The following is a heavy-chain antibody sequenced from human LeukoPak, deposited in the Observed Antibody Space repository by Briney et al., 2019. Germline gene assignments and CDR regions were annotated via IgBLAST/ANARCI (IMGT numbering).Heavy chain of an antibody. CDR3: ARTYGSGSYYNPPYYYMDV. D-gene: IGHD3-10*01. V-gene: IGHV1-2*02. J-gene: IGHJ6*03. CDR2: INPNSGGT. CDR1: GYTFTGYY. Sequence: GASVKVSCKASGYTFTGYYMHWVRQAPGQGLEWMGWINPNSGGTNYAQKFQGRVTMTRDTSISTAYMELSRLRSDDTAVYYCARTYGSGSYYNPPYYYMDVWGKGTTVTVSS.